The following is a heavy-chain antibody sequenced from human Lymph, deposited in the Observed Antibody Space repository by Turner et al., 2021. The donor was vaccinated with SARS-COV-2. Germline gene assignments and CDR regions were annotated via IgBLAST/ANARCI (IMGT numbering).Heavy chain of an antibody. V-gene: IGHV3-23*01. D-gene: IGHD2-15*01. CDR2: ISGSGAST. CDR1: GFTFSSYT. CDR3: AKDGYDGIYCGGGSCYSGWFDP. J-gene: IGHJ5*02. Sequence: EVQLLESGGGLVQPGGSLRLSCAASGFTFSSYTMSWVRQAPGKGLEWVSAISGSGASTYYADSVKGRFTISRDNSKNTLYLQMNSLRVEDTAVYYCAKDGYDGIYCGGGSCYSGWFDPWGQGTLVTVS.